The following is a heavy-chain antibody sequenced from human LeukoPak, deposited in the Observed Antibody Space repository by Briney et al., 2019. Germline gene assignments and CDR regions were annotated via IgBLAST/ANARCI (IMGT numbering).Heavy chain of an antibody. CDR2: ISAYNGNT. Sequence: ASVKVSCKASGYTFTSYGISWVRQAPGQGLEWMGWISAYNGNTNYAQKLQGRVTMTTDTSTSTAYMELWSLRSDDTSVYYCARAFRGYSYGYGLDYWGQGTLVTVSS. D-gene: IGHD5-18*01. CDR1: GYTFTSYG. J-gene: IGHJ4*02. CDR3: ARAFRGYSYGYGLDY. V-gene: IGHV1-18*01.